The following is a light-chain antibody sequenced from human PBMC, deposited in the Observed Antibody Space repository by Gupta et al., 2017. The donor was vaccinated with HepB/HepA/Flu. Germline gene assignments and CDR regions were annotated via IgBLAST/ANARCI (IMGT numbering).Light chain of an antibody. Sequence: EIVMTQSPATLSVSPGERATLSCRASQSVSRNLAWYQQKPGQAPRLLVYGASTRATGIPARFSGSGSGTEFTLTISSLQSEDFAVYYCQRYNNWPRTFGQGTKLEIK. J-gene: IGKJ2*01. CDR3: QRYNNWPRT. CDR2: GAS. V-gene: IGKV3-15*01. CDR1: QSVSRN.